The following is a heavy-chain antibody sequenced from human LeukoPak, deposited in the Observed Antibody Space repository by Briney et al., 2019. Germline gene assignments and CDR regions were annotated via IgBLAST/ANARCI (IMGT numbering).Heavy chain of an antibody. D-gene: IGHD3-22*01. Sequence: GGSLRLSCAASGFTFNSYSMNWVRQAPGKGLEWVSSISGSNSYIYYADSMKGRFTISRDNAKNSLYLQMNSLRADDTAVYYCARGGLYYDSSGYHYCHDWGQGTLVTVSS. CDR1: GFTFNSYS. CDR2: ISGSNSYI. J-gene: IGHJ4*02. V-gene: IGHV3-21*01. CDR3: ARGGLYYDSSGYHYCHD.